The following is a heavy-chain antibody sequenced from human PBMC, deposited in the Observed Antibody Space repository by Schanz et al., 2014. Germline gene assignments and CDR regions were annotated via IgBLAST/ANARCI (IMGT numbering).Heavy chain of an antibody. CDR2: INSDDTTK. CDR3: ARVRGSGSYSFHYLGL. D-gene: IGHD1-26*01. CDR1: GFTFSSYW. J-gene: IGHJ4*02. Sequence: EVRLVESGGGLVQSGGSLRLSCAASGFTFSSYWMHWVRQAPGKGLVRVSRINSDDTTKTYADSVKGRFTISRDNGEDTTYLQMNSLRGEDTGVYYCARVRGSGSYSFHYLGLWGQGTLVTVAS. V-gene: IGHV3-74*03.